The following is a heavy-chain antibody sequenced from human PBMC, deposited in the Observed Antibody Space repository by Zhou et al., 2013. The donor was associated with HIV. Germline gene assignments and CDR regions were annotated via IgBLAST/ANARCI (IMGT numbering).Heavy chain of an antibody. CDR2: IYTSGSI. CDR3: ARGLGSGWYSPFDP. CDR1: GGSISSYY. V-gene: IGHV4-4*09. D-gene: IGHD6-19*01. J-gene: IGHJ5*02. Sequence: VQLQESGPGLVKPSETLSLTCTVSGGSISSYYWNWIRQPPREGNWSGLGDIYTSGSINSNPSLGSRVTISVDTSKNQISLRLNSVTAADTAVYFCARGLGSGWYSPFDPWGQGTLVIVSS.